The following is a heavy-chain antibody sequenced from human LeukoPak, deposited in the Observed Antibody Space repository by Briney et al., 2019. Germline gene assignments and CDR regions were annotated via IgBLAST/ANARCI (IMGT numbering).Heavy chain of an antibody. CDR1: GFTVSTNF. CDR3: ARELGGGGLHYFDY. CDR2: LYNDAFGSTT. V-gene: IGHV3-53*01. J-gene: IGHJ4*01. D-gene: IGHD3-16*01. Sequence: PGGSLRLSCAGSGFTVSTNFMSCVRQAPGKGLEWVSTLYNDAFGSTTYYADSVTGRFTISRDNSQNTLFLQMSSLTAGDTAMYYCARELGGGGLHYFDYWGRGTLGTVSS.